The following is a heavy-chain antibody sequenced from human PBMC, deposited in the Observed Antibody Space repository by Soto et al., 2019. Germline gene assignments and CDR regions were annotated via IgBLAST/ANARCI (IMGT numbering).Heavy chain of an antibody. CDR1: GYTFTSSD. Sequence: QVQLVQSGAEVKKSGASVKVSCKASGYTFTSSDINWVRQATGQGLEWMGWMNPSTGNIGYTQRFQVRVSMTRNISITTAYMELSGLKSDDTAVYYCARGRIVGAAFDYWGKGTLVTVSS. D-gene: IGHD1-26*01. CDR2: MNPSTGNI. CDR3: ARGRIVGAAFDY. V-gene: IGHV1-8*01. J-gene: IGHJ4*02.